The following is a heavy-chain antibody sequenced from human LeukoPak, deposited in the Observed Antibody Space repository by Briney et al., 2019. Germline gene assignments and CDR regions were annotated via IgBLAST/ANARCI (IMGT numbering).Heavy chain of an antibody. D-gene: IGHD2-21*02. J-gene: IGHJ3*02. CDR2: TYYRSKWYN. CDR1: GDSVSSRSAA. CDR3: AHCAGDCYSGFDI. V-gene: IGHV6-1*01. Sequence: SQTLSLTCAISGDSVSSRSAAWNRIRQSPSRGLEWLGRTYYRSKWYNDYAVSVTGRMTINADTSKNQFSLQLNSVTPEDTALYYCAHCAGDCYSGFDIWGQGTLVIVSS.